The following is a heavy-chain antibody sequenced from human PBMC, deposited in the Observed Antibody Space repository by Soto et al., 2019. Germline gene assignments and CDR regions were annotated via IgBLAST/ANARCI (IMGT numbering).Heavy chain of an antibody. J-gene: IGHJ4*02. Sequence: GSLRLSCAASGFTFSSYGMHWVRQAPGKGLEWVAVISYDGSNKYYADSVKGRFTISRDNSKNTLYLQMNSLRAEDTAVYYCAKDQGHCSSTSCSPEGYFDYWGQGTLVTVSS. V-gene: IGHV3-30*18. CDR2: ISYDGSNK. D-gene: IGHD2-2*01. CDR1: GFTFSSYG. CDR3: AKDQGHCSSTSCSPEGYFDY.